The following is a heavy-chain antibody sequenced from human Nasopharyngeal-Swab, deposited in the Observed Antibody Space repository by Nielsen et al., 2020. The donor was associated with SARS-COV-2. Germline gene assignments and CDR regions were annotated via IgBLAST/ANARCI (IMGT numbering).Heavy chain of an antibody. CDR1: GGSISSYY. J-gene: IGHJ4*02. CDR2: IYYSGST. V-gene: IGHV4-59*04. D-gene: IGHD3-3*01. Sequence: SETLSLTCTVSGGSISSYYWSWIRQPPGKGLEWIGYIYYSGSTYYNPSLKSRVTISVDTSKNQFSLKLSSVTAADTAVYYCARLLIPGPPDEYYDFWSWDYWGQGTLVTVSS. CDR3: ARLLIPGPPDEYYDFWSWDY.